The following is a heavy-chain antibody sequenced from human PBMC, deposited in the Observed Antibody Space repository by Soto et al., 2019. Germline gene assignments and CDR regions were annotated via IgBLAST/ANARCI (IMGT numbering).Heavy chain of an antibody. CDR3: ARGKSGFDY. D-gene: IGHD3-10*01. J-gene: IGHJ4*02. CDR1: GFTFSSYG. Sequence: QVQLVESGGGVVQPGRSLRLSCAASGFTFSSYGMHWVRQAPGKGLEGVAVIWYDGSNKYYADSVKGRFTISRDNSKNTLYLQMNSLRAEDTAVYYCARGKSGFDYWGKGTLVTVSS. CDR2: IWYDGSNK. V-gene: IGHV3-33*01.